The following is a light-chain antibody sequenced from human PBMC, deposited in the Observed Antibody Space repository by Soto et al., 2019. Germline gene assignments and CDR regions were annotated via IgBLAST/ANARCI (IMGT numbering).Light chain of an antibody. CDR1: QTISSW. V-gene: IGKV1-5*03. CDR2: KAS. Sequence: DIQMTQSPSTLSGSVGDRVTITCRASQTISSWLAWYQQKPGKASKLLIYKASTLKSGVPSRFSGSGSGTEFTLTISSLQPDDFATYYCQQLNSYPRTFGQGTKVDIK. CDR3: QQLNSYPRT. J-gene: IGKJ1*01.